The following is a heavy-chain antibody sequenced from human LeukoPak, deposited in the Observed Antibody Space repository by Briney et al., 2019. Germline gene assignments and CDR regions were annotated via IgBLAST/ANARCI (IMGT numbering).Heavy chain of an antibody. Sequence: ASVKVSCKASGYTFTDYYMHWVRQAPGQRLEWMGRINPNSGGTNYAQKFQGRVTMTRDTSISTAYMELSRLRSDDTAVYYCARGVEVQWLALDYWGQGTLVTVSS. V-gene: IGHV1-2*06. CDR1: GYTFTDYY. CDR3: ARGVEVQWLALDY. CDR2: INPNSGGT. J-gene: IGHJ4*02. D-gene: IGHD6-19*01.